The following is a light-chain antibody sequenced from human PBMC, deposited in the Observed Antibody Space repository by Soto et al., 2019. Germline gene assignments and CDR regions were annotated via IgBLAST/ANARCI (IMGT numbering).Light chain of an antibody. J-gene: IGKJ1*01. CDR3: QQYGSSPRT. CDR1: QGVSSY. Sequence: EIVLTQSPATLSLSPGERATLSCRASQGVSSYLAWYQQKPGQAPRLLIYDASSRATGIPDRFSGSGSGTDFTLTISRLEPEDFAVYYCQQYGSSPRTFGQGTKVDI. V-gene: IGKV3-20*01. CDR2: DAS.